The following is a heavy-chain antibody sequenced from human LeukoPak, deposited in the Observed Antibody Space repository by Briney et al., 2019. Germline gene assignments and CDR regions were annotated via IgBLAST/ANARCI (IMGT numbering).Heavy chain of an antibody. CDR2: ISGSGGST. Sequence: PGGSLRLSCAASGFTFSSYAMSWVRQAPGEGLEWVSAISGSGGSTYYADSVKGRFTISRDNSKNTLYLQMNSLRAEDTAVYYCAKDQKRRITMIVVVIRYFDYWGQGTLVTVSS. D-gene: IGHD3-22*01. J-gene: IGHJ4*02. V-gene: IGHV3-23*01. CDR3: AKDQKRRITMIVVVIRYFDY. CDR1: GFTFSSYA.